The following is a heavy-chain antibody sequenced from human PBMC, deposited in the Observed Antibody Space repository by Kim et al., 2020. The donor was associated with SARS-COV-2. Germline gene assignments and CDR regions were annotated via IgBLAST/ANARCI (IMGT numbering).Heavy chain of an antibody. J-gene: IGHJ2*01. D-gene: IGHD3-10*01. CDR3: ASLRVGRVWFGERRDSYWYFDL. V-gene: IGHV4-39*01. CDR2: IYYSGST. Sequence: SETLSLTCTVSGGSISSSSYYWGWIRQPPGKGLEWIGSIYYSGSTYYNPSLKSRVTISVDTSKNQFSLKLSSVTAADTAVYYCASLRVGRVWFGERRDSYWYFDLWGRGTLVTVSS. CDR1: GGSISSSSYY.